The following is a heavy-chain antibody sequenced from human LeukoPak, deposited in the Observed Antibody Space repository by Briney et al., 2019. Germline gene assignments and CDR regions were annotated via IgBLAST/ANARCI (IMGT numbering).Heavy chain of an antibody. CDR3: ARTSYYYDSGGYPPFDY. V-gene: IGHV3-48*01. D-gene: IGHD3-22*01. Sequence: PGGSLRLSCAASGFTFSSYNMNWVRQAPGKGLEWVSYISSTSSTKYYAESVKGRFTISRDNAKNSLYLQMNNLRAEDTAIYYCARTSYYYDSGGYPPFDYWGQGTLVTVSS. CDR2: ISSTSSTK. J-gene: IGHJ4*02. CDR1: GFTFSSYN.